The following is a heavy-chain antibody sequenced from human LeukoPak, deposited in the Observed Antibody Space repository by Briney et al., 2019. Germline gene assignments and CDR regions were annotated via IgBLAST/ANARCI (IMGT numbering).Heavy chain of an antibody. D-gene: IGHD1-1*01. CDR3: ARDGTTDNYYYGMDV. CDR2: IYYSGST. CDR1: GGSISSYY. J-gene: IGHJ6*02. Sequence: SETLSLTCTVSGGSISSYYWSWVRQPPGKGLEWIGYIYYSGSTYYNPSLKSRVTISVDTSKNQFSLKLSSVTAADTAVYYCARDGTTDNYYYGMDVWGQGTTVTVSS. V-gene: IGHV4-59*06.